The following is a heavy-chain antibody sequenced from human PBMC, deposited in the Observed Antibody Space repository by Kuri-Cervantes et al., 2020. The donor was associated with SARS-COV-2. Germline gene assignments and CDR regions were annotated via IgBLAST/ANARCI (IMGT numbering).Heavy chain of an antibody. Sequence: GESLKISCAASGFTFSSYGMHWVRQAPGKGLEWVAVIWYDGSNKYYADSVKGRFTISRDNSKNTPYLQMHSLRAEDTAVYYCARDLVVSSGWDYYMDVWGKGTTVTVSS. CDR1: GFTFSSYG. CDR3: ARDLVVSSGWDYYMDV. D-gene: IGHD6-19*01. CDR2: IWYDGSNK. V-gene: IGHV3-33*01. J-gene: IGHJ6*03.